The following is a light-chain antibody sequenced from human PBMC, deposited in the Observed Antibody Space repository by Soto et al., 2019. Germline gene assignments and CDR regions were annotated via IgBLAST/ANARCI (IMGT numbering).Light chain of an antibody. J-gene: IGKJ1*01. Sequence: VLRQSPGTRSLSPGERAALSCRASQSVGSIYLAWYQQKPGQAPRLLIHGASNRASGIPDRFSGSGSGTDFTLTISRLEPEDFAVYYCQQYGSSPRTFGQGTKVDIK. CDR2: GAS. CDR3: QQYGSSPRT. V-gene: IGKV3-20*01. CDR1: QSVGSIY.